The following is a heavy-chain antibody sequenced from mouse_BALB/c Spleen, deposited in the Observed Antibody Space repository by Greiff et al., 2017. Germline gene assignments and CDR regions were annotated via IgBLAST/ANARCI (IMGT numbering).Heavy chain of an antibody. CDR2: ISYSGST. CDR3: ARRGTTTMITWYFDV. J-gene: IGHJ1*01. D-gene: IGHD2-4*01. V-gene: IGHV3-2*02. Sequence: EVKLQESGPGLVKPSQSLSLTCTVTGYSITSDYAWNWIRQFPGNKLEWMGYISYSGSTSYNPSLKSRISITRDTSKNQFFLQLNSVTTEDTATYYCARRGTTTMITWYFDVWGAGTTVTVSS. CDR1: GYSITSDYA.